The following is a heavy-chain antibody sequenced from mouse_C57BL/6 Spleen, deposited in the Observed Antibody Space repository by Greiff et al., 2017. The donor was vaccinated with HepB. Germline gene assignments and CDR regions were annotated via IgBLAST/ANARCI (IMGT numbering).Heavy chain of an antibody. J-gene: IGHJ3*01. Sequence: QVHVKQSGAELVRPGASVTLSCKASGYTFTDYEMHWVKQTPVHGLEWIGAIDPETGGTAYNQKFKGKAILTADKSSSTAYMELRSLTSEDSAVYYCTRAYYGNPLAWFAYWGQGTLVTVSA. CDR3: TRAYYGNPLAWFAY. D-gene: IGHD2-10*01. V-gene: IGHV1-15*01. CDR2: IDPETGGT. CDR1: GYTFTDYE.